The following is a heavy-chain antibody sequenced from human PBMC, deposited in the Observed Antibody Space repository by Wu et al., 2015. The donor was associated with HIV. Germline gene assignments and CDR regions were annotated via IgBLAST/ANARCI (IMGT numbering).Heavy chain of an antibody. V-gene: IGHV1-2*02. J-gene: IGHJ4*02. CDR1: GYTFTGYY. Sequence: VQSGSEVKKPGASVKVSCKASGYTFTGYYMHWVRQAPGQGLEWMGWINSNSGDTNYAQKFQGRVTMTRDTSISTAYMELSRLRFDDTAVYYCAXEVAVAGAAFDYWGQGTLVTVSS. CDR2: INSNSGDT. CDR3: AXEVAVAGAAFDY. D-gene: IGHD6-19*01.